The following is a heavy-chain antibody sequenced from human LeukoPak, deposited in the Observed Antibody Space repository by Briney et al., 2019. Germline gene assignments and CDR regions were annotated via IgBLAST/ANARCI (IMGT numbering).Heavy chain of an antibody. V-gene: IGHV3-48*01. J-gene: IGHJ4*02. CDR1: GFIFSNYN. Sequence: GGSLRLSCAASGFIFSNYNMNWVRQTPGKGLEWLSYISSSSGTIYYADSVKGRFTISGENAKNSLYLQMHTLRPEDTAVYYCARALGYSYGYAVDYWGQGTLVTVSS. D-gene: IGHD5-18*01. CDR3: ARALGYSYGYAVDY. CDR2: ISSSSGTI.